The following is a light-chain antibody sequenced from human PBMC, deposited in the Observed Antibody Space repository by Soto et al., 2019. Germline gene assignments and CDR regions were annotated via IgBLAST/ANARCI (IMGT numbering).Light chain of an antibody. V-gene: IGLV2-14*01. CDR3: SSYTTSNTYVV. CDR1: SSDVGGYNY. Sequence: QSALTQPASVSGSPGQSITISCTGTSSDVGGYNYVSWYQQHPGKAPKLMIYDVSNRPSGISNRFSGSKSGNTASLTISGLQAEHEADYYCSSYTTSNTYVVFGGGTKLTVL. J-gene: IGLJ2*01. CDR2: DVS.